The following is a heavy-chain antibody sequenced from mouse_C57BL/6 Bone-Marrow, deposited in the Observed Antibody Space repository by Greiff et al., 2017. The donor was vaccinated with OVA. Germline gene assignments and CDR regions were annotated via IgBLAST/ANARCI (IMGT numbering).Heavy chain of an antibody. CDR1: GYTFTSYW. V-gene: IGHV1-61*01. J-gene: IGHJ1*03. D-gene: IGHD1-1*01. Sequence: VKLQQPGAELVRPGSSVKLSCKASGYTFTSYWMDWVKQRPGQGLEWIGNIYPSDSETHYNQKFKDKATLTVDKSSSTAYMQLSSLTSEDSAVYYCARRGVVAHWYFDVWGTGTTVTVSS. CDR3: ARRGVVAHWYFDV. CDR2: IYPSDSET.